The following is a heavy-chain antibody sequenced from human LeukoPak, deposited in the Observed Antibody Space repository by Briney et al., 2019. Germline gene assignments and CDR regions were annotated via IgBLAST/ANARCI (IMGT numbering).Heavy chain of an antibody. Sequence: SGTLSLTCTASGGSISSSGYYWGRIRQPPGKGLEWIASINYSGTTYYNPSLKSRVTISEDRSKNQFSLKLSSVTAADTAVYYCARLRDGRWLLEYWGQGTLVTVSS. D-gene: IGHD5-24*01. CDR1: GGSISSSGYY. CDR2: INYSGTT. CDR3: ARLRDGRWLLEY. V-gene: IGHV4-39*01. J-gene: IGHJ4*02.